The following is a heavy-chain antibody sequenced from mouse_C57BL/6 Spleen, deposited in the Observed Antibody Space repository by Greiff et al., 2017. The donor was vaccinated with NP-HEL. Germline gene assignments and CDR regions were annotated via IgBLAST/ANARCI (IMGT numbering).Heavy chain of an antibody. Sequence: VQLQQSGPELVKPGASVKISCKASGYAFSSSWMNWVKQRPGKGLEWIGRIYPGDGDTNYNGKFKGKATLTADKSSSTAYMQLSSLTSEDSAVYFCARGATVVATSRYFDYWGQGTTLTVSS. CDR3: ARGATVVATSRYFDY. CDR2: IYPGDGDT. D-gene: IGHD1-1*01. J-gene: IGHJ2*01. CDR1: GYAFSSSW. V-gene: IGHV1-82*01.